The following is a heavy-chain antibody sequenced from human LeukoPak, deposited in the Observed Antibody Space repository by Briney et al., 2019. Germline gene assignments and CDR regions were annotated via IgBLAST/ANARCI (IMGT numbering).Heavy chain of an antibody. J-gene: IGHJ3*02. Sequence: GESLKISCKGSGYSFTSYWIGWVRQMPGKGLEWMGIIYPGDSDTRYSPSFQGQVTISADKSISTAYLQWSSLKASDTAMYYCARPMVQERRVGAFDIWGQGTMVTVSS. CDR2: IYPGDSDT. V-gene: IGHV5-51*01. D-gene: IGHD1-1*01. CDR3: ARPMVQERRVGAFDI. CDR1: GYSFTSYW.